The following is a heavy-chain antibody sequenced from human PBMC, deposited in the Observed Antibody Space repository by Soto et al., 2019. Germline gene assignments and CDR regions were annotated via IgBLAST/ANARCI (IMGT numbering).Heavy chain of an antibody. D-gene: IGHD2-15*01. V-gene: IGHV3-48*03. J-gene: IGHJ6*02. CDR1: GFTFNIYE. CDR3: VRFTRWRPVRTNYSCYYEMDV. CDR2: ISSGGDNI. Sequence: EVQLVESGGGLVQPGGSLRLSCAGSGFTFNIYEMNCVRQAPGKGLEWVSYISSGGDNIYYADSVKGRFTISRDNARNSLHLQMNSLRAEDTAVYHCVRFTRWRPVRTNYSCYYEMDVWGQGTSVTVSS.